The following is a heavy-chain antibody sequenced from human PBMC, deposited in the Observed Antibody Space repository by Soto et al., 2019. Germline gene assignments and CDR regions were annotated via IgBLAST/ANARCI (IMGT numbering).Heavy chain of an antibody. D-gene: IGHD5-18*01. J-gene: IGHJ4*02. V-gene: IGHV3-7*01. CDR2: IKQDGSEK. Sequence: GSLRLSCAAPGFTFSSYWMSWVRQAPGKGLEWVANIKQDGSEKYYVDSVKGRFTISRDNAKNSLYLQMNSLRAEDTAVYYCARDSGYSYGYFYWGQGTLVTVSS. CDR3: ARDSGYSYGYFY. CDR1: GFTFSSYW.